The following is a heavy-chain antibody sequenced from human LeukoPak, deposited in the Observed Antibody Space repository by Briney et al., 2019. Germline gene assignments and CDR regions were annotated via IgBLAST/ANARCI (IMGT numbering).Heavy chain of an antibody. J-gene: IGHJ6*02. CDR3: ARLTPRYYYYGMDV. CDR1: GRSISSYY. V-gene: IGHV4-59*01. Sequence: SETLSLTCTVSGRSISSYYWSWIRQPPGRGLEWIGYIYYSGSTNYNPSLKSRVTISVDTSKNQFSLKLSSVTAADTAVYYCARLTPRYYYYGMDVWGQGTTVTVSS. CDR2: IYYSGST.